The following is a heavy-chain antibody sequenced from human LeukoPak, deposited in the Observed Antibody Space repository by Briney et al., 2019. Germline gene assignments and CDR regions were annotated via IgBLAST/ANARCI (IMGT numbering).Heavy chain of an antibody. CDR3: ASNKGQWLFSD. J-gene: IGHJ4*02. V-gene: IGHV4-30-2*01. D-gene: IGHD6-19*01. CDR2: IYHSGST. CDR1: GGSISSGGYY. Sequence: SETLSLTCTVSGGSISSGGYYWSWIRQPPGKGLEWIGYIYHSGSTYYNPSLKSRVTISVDTSKNQFSLRLSSVTAADTAVYYCASNKGQWLFSDWGQGTLVTVSS.